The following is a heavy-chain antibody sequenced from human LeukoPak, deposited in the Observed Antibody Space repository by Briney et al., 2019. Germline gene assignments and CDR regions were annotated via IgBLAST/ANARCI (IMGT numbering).Heavy chain of an antibody. J-gene: IGHJ4*02. V-gene: IGHV4-39*07. CDR1: GGSISSSSYY. CDR3: ARQVTYGVLDY. CDR2: IYYSGST. D-gene: IGHD2-21*02. Sequence: SETLSLTCTVSGGSISSSSYYWGWIRQPPGKGLEWIGSIYYSGSTYYNPSLKSRVTISVDTSKNQFSLKLSSVTAADTAVYYCARQVTYGVLDYWGQGTLVTVSS.